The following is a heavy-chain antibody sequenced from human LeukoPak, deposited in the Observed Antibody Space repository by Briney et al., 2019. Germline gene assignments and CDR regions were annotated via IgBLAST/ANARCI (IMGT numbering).Heavy chain of an antibody. CDR3: ARVAGWSSGYFDY. J-gene: IGHJ4*02. CDR2: IYYSGST. CDR1: GGSISSGDYY. D-gene: IGHD6-19*01. Sequence: SETLSLTCTVSGGSISSGDYYWSWIRQPPGKGLEWIGYIYYSGSTYHDPSLKSRVTISVDTSKNQFSLKLSSVTAADTAVYYCARVAGWSSGYFDYWGQGTLVTVSS. V-gene: IGHV4-30-4*02.